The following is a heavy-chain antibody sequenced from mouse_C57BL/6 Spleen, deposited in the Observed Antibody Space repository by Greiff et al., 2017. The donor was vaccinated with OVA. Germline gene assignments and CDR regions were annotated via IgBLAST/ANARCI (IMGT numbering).Heavy chain of an antibody. CDR2: ISAGGSYT. V-gene: IGHV5-4*01. Sequence: EVQGVESGGGLVKPGGSLKLSCAASGFTFSSYAMSWVRQTPEKRLEWVATISAGGSYTYYPDNVKGRFTISRDNAKNNLYLQMSHLKSEDTAMYYCAREHDDYSFDYWGQGTTLTVSS. CDR1: GFTFSSYA. J-gene: IGHJ2*01. CDR3: AREHDDYSFDY. D-gene: IGHD2-4*01.